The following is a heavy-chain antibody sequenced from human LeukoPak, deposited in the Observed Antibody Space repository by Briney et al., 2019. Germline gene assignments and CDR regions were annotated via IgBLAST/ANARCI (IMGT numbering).Heavy chain of an antibody. CDR2: IYYSGST. V-gene: IGHV4-59*08. Sequence: SETLSLTCTVSGGSISSYYWSWIRQPPGKGLEWIGYIYYSGSTNYNPSLKSRVTISVDTSKNQFSLKLSSVTAADTAVYYCARHTAVAGRRGWFVPWGQGTLVTVSS. J-gene: IGHJ5*02. CDR1: GGSISSYY. D-gene: IGHD6-19*01. CDR3: ARHTAVAGRRGWFVP.